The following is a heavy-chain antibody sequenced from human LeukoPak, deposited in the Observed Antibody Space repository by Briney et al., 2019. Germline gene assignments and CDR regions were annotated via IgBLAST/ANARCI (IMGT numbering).Heavy chain of an antibody. D-gene: IGHD4-17*01. CDR2: IIPIFGTA. J-gene: IGHJ4*02. CDR3: ASVYISGYYQNYYFDY. V-gene: IGHV1-69*01. CDR1: GGTFNNYA. Sequence: SVTVSYMASGGTFNNYAISWVRQAPGQGLEWMGGIIPIFGTANYAQKFQGRVTITADESTSTAYMVLSSLRSEDTAVYYCASVYISGYYQNYYFDYWGQGTLVTVSS.